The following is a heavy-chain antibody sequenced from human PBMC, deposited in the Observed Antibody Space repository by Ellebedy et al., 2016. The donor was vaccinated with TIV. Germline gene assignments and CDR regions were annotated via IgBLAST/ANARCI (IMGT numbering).Heavy chain of an antibody. CDR3: ASGFSYGLLDY. D-gene: IGHD5-18*01. CDR1: GGSISSGGYY. J-gene: IGHJ4*02. V-gene: IGHV4-61*08. CDR2: IYYSGST. Sequence: MPLETLSLTCTVSGGSISSGGYYWSWIRQPPGKGLEWIGNIYYSGSTNYTPSLKSRVTISVDTSKNQFSLKLSSVTAADTAVFYCASGFSYGLLDYWGQGTLVAVSS.